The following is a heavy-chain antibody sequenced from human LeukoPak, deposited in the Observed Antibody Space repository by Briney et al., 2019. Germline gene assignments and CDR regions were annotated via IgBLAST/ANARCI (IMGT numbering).Heavy chain of an antibody. CDR2: IDTDGSIT. Sequence: GGSLRLSCAAAGYTFSSYWMHWVRQAPGKGLVWVSRIDTDGSITSYADSVKGRFTLSRDNAKNTLYLQMNSLRAEDTAVYYCAKVGPTYYFDYWGQGTLVTVSS. D-gene: IGHD1-26*01. J-gene: IGHJ4*02. V-gene: IGHV3-74*01. CDR3: AKVGPTYYFDY. CDR1: GYTFSSYW.